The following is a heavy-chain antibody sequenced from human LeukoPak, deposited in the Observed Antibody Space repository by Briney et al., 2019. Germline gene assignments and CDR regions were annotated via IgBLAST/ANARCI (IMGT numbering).Heavy chain of an antibody. D-gene: IGHD5-12*01. CDR3: AKGSDIVATFPFDY. V-gene: IGHV3-30*18. J-gene: IGHJ4*02. Sequence: GGSLRLSCAASGFTFSSYGMHWVRQAPGKGLEWVAVISYDGSNKYYADSVKGRFTISRDNSKNTLYLQMNSLRAEDTAVYYCAKGSDIVATFPFDYWGQGTLVTVSS. CDR1: GFTFSSYG. CDR2: ISYDGSNK.